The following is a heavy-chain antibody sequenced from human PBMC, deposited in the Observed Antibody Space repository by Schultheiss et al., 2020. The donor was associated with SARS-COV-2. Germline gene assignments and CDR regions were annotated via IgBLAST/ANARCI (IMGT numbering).Heavy chain of an antibody. V-gene: IGHV1-69*04. J-gene: IGHJ4*02. D-gene: IGHD3-22*01. Sequence: SVKVSCKASGGTFSSYAISWVRQAPGQGLEWMGRIIPILGIANYAQKLQGRVTMTTDTSTSTAYMELRSLRSDDTAVYYCARDSLRISYYDSSGYPDYWGQGTLVTVSS. CDR3: ARDSLRISYYDSSGYPDY. CDR1: GGTFSSYA. CDR2: IIPILGIA.